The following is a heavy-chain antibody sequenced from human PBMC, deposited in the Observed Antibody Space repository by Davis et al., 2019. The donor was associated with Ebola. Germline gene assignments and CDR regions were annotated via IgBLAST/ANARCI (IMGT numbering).Heavy chain of an antibody. CDR1: GFTFGDYA. CDR2: IRSKAYGGTT. D-gene: IGHD3-9*01. CDR3: ARDHHPKYYDILSYYGMDV. J-gene: IGHJ6*04. Sequence: GGSLRLSCTASGFTFGDYAMSWVRQAPGKGLEWVGFIRSKAYGGTTEYAASVKGRFTISRDDSKSIAYLQMNSLRAEDTAVYYCARDHHPKYYDILSYYGMDVWGKGTTVTVSS. V-gene: IGHV3-49*04.